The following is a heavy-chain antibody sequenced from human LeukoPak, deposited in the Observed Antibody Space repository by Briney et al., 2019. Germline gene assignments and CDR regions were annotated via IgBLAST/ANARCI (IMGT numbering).Heavy chain of an antibody. CDR1: GYTFTSYA. Sequence: AASVKVSCKASGYTFTSYAMNWVRQAPGQGLEWMGWINTNTGNPTYAQGFTGRFVFSLDTSVSTAYLQISSLKAEDTAVYYCARERWELTLSYFDYWGQGTLVTVSS. J-gene: IGHJ4*02. V-gene: IGHV7-4-1*02. CDR3: ARERWELTLSYFDY. CDR2: INTNTGNP. D-gene: IGHD1-26*01.